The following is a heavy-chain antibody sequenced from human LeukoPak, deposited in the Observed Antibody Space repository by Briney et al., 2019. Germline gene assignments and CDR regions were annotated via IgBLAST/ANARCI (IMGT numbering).Heavy chain of an antibody. V-gene: IGHV1-18*04. D-gene: IGHD3-22*01. Sequence: ASVKVSCKASGYTFTGYYMHWVRQAPGQGLEWMGWISAYNGNTNYAQKLQGRVTMTTDTSTSTAYMELRSLRSDDTAVYYCARDRRYDSSGYYFDYWGQGTLVTVSS. J-gene: IGHJ4*02. CDR3: ARDRRYDSSGYYFDY. CDR1: GYTFTGYY. CDR2: ISAYNGNT.